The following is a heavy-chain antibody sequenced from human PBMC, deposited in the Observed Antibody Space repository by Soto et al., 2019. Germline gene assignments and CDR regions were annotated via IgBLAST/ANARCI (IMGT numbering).Heavy chain of an antibody. D-gene: IGHD6-19*01. Sequence: QITLKESAPTLVKPTQTLTLTCTFSGFSLSTSGVAVGWIRQPPGKALEWLAVIYWDDDKLYTPSLKSRLTLTKDTPKNQVVLTLTNTDPADTATYYCAGAITYNRGWFQNWFDPWGKGTLVTVSS. CDR3: AGAITYNRGWFQNWFDP. CDR1: GFSLSTSGVA. J-gene: IGHJ5*02. CDR2: IYWDDDK. V-gene: IGHV2-5*02.